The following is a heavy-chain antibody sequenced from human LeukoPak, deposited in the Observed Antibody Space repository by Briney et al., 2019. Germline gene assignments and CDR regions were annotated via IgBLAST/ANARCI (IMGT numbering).Heavy chain of an antibody. CDR1: GFILSSYG. D-gene: IGHD1-26*01. J-gene: IGHJ4*02. Sequence: GGSLRLSCAASGFILSSYGMHWVRQAPGKGLEWVAVISYDGSNKYYADSVKGRFTISRDNSKNTLYLQMNSLRAEGTAVYYCAKDAWELLRGPFDYWGQGTLVTVSS. CDR2: ISYDGSNK. V-gene: IGHV3-30*18. CDR3: AKDAWELLRGPFDY.